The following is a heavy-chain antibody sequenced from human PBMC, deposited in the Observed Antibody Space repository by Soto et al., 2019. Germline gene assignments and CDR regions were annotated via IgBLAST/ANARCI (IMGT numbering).Heavy chain of an antibody. D-gene: IGHD4-17*01. V-gene: IGHV3-49*04. CDR3: TRENSPYGDYVYFDH. Sequence: PGGSLRLSCTTSGFTFGDYALSWVRQAPGRGLEWVGFIRTIGYGGTTQYAASVKDRFTISRDDSSSIAYLQMNSLKTEDTAVYYCTRENSPYGDYVYFDHWGQGTLVTVSS. CDR2: IRTIGYGGTT. J-gene: IGHJ4*02. CDR1: GFTFGDYA.